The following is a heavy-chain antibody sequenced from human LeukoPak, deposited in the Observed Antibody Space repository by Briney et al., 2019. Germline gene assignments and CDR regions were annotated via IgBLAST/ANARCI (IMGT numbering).Heavy chain of an antibody. D-gene: IGHD6-13*01. J-gene: IGHJ4*02. V-gene: IGHV3-48*01. CDR2: ISSSSSAI. Sequence: GGFLRLSCAASGFIFSTYSMNWVRQAPGKGLEWVSYISSSSSAIYYADAVKGRFTISRDNAKESLYLQMNSLRAEDTAVYYCARDGGTAAAGTHHFDHWGQGTLVTVSS. CDR3: ARDGGTAAAGTHHFDH. CDR1: GFIFSTYS.